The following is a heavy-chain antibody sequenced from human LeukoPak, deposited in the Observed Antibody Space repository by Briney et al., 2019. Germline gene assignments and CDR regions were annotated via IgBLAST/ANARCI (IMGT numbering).Heavy chain of an antibody. Sequence: GGSLRLSCAASGFTFSSYAMSWVRQAPGKGLEWVSAISGSGGSTYYADSVKGRFTISRDNSKNTLYLQMNSLRAEDTAVYYCAKDIVLMVYAIEPNHFFDYWGQGTLVTVSS. V-gene: IGHV3-23*01. J-gene: IGHJ4*02. D-gene: IGHD2-8*01. CDR1: GFTFSSYA. CDR2: ISGSGGST. CDR3: AKDIVLMVYAIEPNHFFDY.